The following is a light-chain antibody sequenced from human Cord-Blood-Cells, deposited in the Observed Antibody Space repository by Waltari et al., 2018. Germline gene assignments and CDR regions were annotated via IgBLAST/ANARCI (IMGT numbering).Light chain of an antibody. CDR3: SSYTSSSTYV. V-gene: IGLV2-14*01. CDR2: EVS. J-gene: IGLJ1*01. CDR1: NSDVGGFNY. Sequence: QSALTQPASVSGSPGQSITISCTGTNSDVGGFNYVSWYQQHPGKAPNLMIYEVSNRPSGVSNRFSGSKSGNTASLTISGLQAEDEADYYCSSYTSSSTYVFGTGTKVTVL.